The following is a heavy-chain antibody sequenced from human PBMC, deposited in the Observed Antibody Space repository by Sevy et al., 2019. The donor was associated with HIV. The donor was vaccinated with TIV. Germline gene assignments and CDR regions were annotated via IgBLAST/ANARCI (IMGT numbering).Heavy chain of an antibody. CDR2: ISSSSRYI. J-gene: IGHJ6*02. V-gene: IGHV3-21*01. CDR1: GFTFSNYN. Sequence: GESLKISCAASGFTFSNYNMNWVRQAPGKGLEWVSSISSSSRYIYYADSMKGRFTISRDNAKNSLYLQMNSLRAEDTAVYDCARLVAYCSGGSCFPGYYYGMDVWGQGTTVTVSS. D-gene: IGHD2-15*01. CDR3: ARLVAYCSGGSCFPGYYYGMDV.